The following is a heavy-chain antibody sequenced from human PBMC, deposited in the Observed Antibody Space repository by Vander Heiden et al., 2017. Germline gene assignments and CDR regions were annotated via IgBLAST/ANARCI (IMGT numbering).Heavy chain of an antibody. Sequence: EVQLVESGGGLVKPGRSLRLSCTASGFTFGDYAMSWFRQAPGKGLEWVGFIRSKAYGGTTEYAASVKGRFTISRDDSKSIAYLQMNSLKTEDTAVYYCTRDDDYGEGMGWFDPWGQGTLVTVSS. CDR1: GFTFGDYA. J-gene: IGHJ5*02. D-gene: IGHD4-17*01. CDR3: TRDDDYGEGMGWFDP. V-gene: IGHV3-49*05. CDR2: IRSKAYGGTT.